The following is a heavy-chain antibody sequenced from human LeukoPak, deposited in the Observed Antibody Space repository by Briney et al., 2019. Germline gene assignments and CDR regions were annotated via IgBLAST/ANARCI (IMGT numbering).Heavy chain of an antibody. Sequence: GGSLRLSCAASGFTFSSYEMNWVRQAPGKGLEWVSYISSSGSNIYYADSVKGRFTISRENAKNSLYLQMNSLRAEDTAVYYCAGGVVGTKYFDYWGQGTLVTVSS. V-gene: IGHV3-48*03. CDR2: ISSSGSNI. CDR1: GFTFSSYE. D-gene: IGHD1-26*01. J-gene: IGHJ4*02. CDR3: AGGVVGTKYFDY.